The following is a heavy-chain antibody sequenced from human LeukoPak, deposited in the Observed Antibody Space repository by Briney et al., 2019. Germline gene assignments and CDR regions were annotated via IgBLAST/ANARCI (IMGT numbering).Heavy chain of an antibody. CDR1: GGSISSGDYY. CDR2: IYYSGST. J-gene: IGHJ4*02. D-gene: IGHD6-13*01. Sequence: SETLSLTCTVSGGSISSGDYYWRWIRQPPGRGVEWIGYIYYSGSTYYNPSLKSRVTISVDTSKNQFSLKLSSVTAADTAVYYCQGFGGYSSSWYYFDYWGQGTLVTVSS. V-gene: IGHV4-30-4*01. CDR3: QGFGGYSSSWYYFDY.